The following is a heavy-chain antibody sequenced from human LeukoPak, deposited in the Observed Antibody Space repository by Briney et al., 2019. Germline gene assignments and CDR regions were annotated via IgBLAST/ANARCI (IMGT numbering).Heavy chain of an antibody. CDR2: INHSGST. V-gene: IGHV4-34*01. Sequence: SETLSLTCAVYGGSFSGYYWSWIRQPPGKGLEWIGEINHSGSTNYNPSLRSRVTISVNTSKNQFSLKLSSVTAADTAVYYCARAGAIYYGSGEIDYWGQGTLVTVSS. CDR1: GGSFSGYY. CDR3: ARAGAIYYGSGEIDY. D-gene: IGHD3-10*01. J-gene: IGHJ4*02.